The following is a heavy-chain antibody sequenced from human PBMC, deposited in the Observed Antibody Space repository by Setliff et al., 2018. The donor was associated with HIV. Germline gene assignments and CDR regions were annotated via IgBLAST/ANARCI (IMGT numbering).Heavy chain of an antibody. D-gene: IGHD3-22*01. V-gene: IGHV4-39*01. CDR2: VYYSGTT. CDR1: GGSISSSSYY. Sequence: PSETLSLTCTVSGGSISSSSYYWAWVRQPPGKGLEWIGSVYYSGTTYISPSLTSRLTISIDRSTNQFSLRLNSMTAADMAMYYCARSSRGYYNPLFDYWGQGTLVTVSS. J-gene: IGHJ4*02. CDR3: ARSSRGYYNPLFDY.